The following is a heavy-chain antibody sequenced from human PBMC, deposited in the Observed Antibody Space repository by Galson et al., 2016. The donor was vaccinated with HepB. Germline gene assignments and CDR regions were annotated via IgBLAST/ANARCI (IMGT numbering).Heavy chain of an antibody. CDR1: GFTFCRYA. J-gene: IGHJ4*02. CDR2: ISGDGGST. CDR3: ARFTQEWLDRVYYFDY. V-gene: IGHV3-23*01. D-gene: IGHD6-19*01. Sequence: SLRLSCAASGFTFCRYAMSWVRQAPGKGLEWVSAISGDGGSTYYAGSVQGRVTSSRDRFTNTMYLQMNSLRTDDTAVYYGARFTQEWLDRVYYFDYWGQGTLVTVSS.